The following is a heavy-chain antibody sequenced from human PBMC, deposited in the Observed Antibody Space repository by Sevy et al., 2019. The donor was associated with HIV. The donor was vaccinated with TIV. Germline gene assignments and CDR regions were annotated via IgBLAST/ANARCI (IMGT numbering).Heavy chain of an antibody. Sequence: GESLKISCKASGYRFNTYWINWVRQMPGKGLELMGVIYPGDSETLYSPSVQGQVVISADKSSSTAYLQWGSLEASDTATYYCARYINNNGMDVWGQGTTVTVSS. J-gene: IGHJ6*02. CDR1: GYRFNTYW. D-gene: IGHD2-8*01. CDR2: IYPGDSET. V-gene: IGHV5-51*01. CDR3: ARYINNNGMDV.